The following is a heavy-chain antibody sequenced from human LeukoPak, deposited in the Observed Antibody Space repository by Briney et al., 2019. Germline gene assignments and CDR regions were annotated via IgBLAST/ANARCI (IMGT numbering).Heavy chain of an antibody. D-gene: IGHD1-7*01. CDR1: GGSFSGYN. Sequence: SETLSLTCAVYGGSFSGYNWNWIRQPPGKGLEWIGEINHRGSTNYNPSLKSRVTISVDTSKNQFSLKMSSVTAADTAVYYCARGGKTGTTTYNWFDPWGQGTLVTVSS. CDR2: INHRGST. J-gene: IGHJ5*02. CDR3: ARGGKTGTTTYNWFDP. V-gene: IGHV4-34*01.